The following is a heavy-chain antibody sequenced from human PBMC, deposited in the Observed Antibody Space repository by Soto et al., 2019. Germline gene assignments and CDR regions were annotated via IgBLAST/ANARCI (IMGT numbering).Heavy chain of an antibody. J-gene: IGHJ6*02. V-gene: IGHV3-30-3*01. Sequence: PVGSLRLSCTASGFTFSSYAMHWVRQAPGKGLEWVAVISYDGSNKYYVDSVKGRFTISRDNAKNSLYLQMNSLRAEDMAVYHCARGRRSSWYYYYGMDVWGQGTKVNVSS. CDR2: ISYDGSNK. D-gene: IGHD6-13*01. CDR1: GFTFSSYA. CDR3: ARGRRSSWYYYYGMDV.